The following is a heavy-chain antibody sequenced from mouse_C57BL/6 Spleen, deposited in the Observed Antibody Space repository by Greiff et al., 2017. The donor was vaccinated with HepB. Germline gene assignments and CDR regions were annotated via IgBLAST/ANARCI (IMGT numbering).Heavy chain of an antibody. Sequence: VKLVESGAELMKPGASVKLSCKATGYTFTGYWIEWVKQRPGHGLEWIGEILPGSGSTNYNEKFKGKATFTADTSSNTAYMQLSSLTTEDSAIYYCARSLYYPEIRYYFDYWGQGTTLTVSS. CDR3: ARSLYYPEIRYYFDY. CDR1: GYTFTGYW. J-gene: IGHJ2*01. CDR2: ILPGSGST. V-gene: IGHV1-9*01. D-gene: IGHD1-1*01.